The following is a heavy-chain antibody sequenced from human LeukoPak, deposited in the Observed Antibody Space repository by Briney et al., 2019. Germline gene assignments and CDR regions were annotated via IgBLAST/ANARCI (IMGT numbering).Heavy chain of an antibody. J-gene: IGHJ4*02. CDR1: GGSLSNSSYY. V-gene: IGHV4-39*01. CDR2: IYYSGSA. CDR3: ARHWVVTPNY. D-gene: IGHD4-23*01. Sequence: PSETLSLTCIVSGGSLSNSSYYWGWIRQPPGKGLEWIGSIYYSGSAYYNPSLKSRVTISVDTSKNQFSLKLTSATAADTAVYYCARHWVVTPNYWGQGTLVTVSS.